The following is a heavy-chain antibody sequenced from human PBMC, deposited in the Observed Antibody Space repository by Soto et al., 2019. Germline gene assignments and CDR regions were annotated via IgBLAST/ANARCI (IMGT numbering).Heavy chain of an antibody. V-gene: IGHV3-74*01. CDR3: ASGLRAYYYYGMDV. CDR1: GFTFSSYW. Sequence: EVQLVESGGGLVQPGGSLRLSCAASGFTFSSYWMHWVRQAPGKGLVWVSRINSDGSSTSYADSVKGRFTISRDNAKNTLYLQMNSLRAEDTAVYYCASGLRAYYYYGMDVWGQGTTVTVSS. D-gene: IGHD3-22*01. J-gene: IGHJ6*02. CDR2: INSDGSST.